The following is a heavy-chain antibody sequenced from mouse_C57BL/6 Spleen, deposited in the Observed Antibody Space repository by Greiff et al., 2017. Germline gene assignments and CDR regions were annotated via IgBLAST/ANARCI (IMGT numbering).Heavy chain of an antibody. V-gene: IGHV1-50*01. Sequence: VQLQQPGAELVKPGASVKLSCKASGYTFTSYWMQWVKQRPGQGLEWIGEIDPSDSYTNYNQKFKGKATLTVDTSSSTAYMQLSSLTSEDSAVYYCAIRLLRPFDYWGQGTTLTVSS. J-gene: IGHJ2*01. CDR1: GYTFTSYW. D-gene: IGHD1-2*01. CDR2: IDPSDSYT. CDR3: AIRLLRPFDY.